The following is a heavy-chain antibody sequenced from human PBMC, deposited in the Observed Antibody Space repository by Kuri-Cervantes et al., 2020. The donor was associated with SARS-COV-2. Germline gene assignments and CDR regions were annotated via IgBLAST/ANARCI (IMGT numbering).Heavy chain of an antibody. Sequence: ESLKISCAASGFTFSNAWMSWVRQAPGKGLEWIGEINHSGSTNYSPSLKSRVTISVDTSKNQFSLKLSSVTAADTAVYYCARDGLLISAADIGARDHFDYWGQGTRVTVSS. CDR2: INHSGST. CDR1: GFTFSNAW. V-gene: IGHV4-34*01. J-gene: IGHJ4*02. CDR3: ARDGLLISAADIGARDHFDY. D-gene: IGHD6-13*01.